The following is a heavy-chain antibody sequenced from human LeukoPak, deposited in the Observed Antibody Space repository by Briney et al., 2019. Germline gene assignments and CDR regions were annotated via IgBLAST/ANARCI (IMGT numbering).Heavy chain of an antibody. V-gene: IGHV3-11*05. Sequence: GGSLRLSCAASGFTFSDYYMSWIRQAPGKGLEWVSYISSSSSYANYADSVKGRFTISRDNAKNSLYLQMNSLRAEDTAVYYCARDLSGSYYFDYWGQGTLVTVSS. J-gene: IGHJ4*02. CDR3: ARDLSGSYYFDY. D-gene: IGHD1-26*01. CDR2: ISSSSSYA. CDR1: GFTFSDYY.